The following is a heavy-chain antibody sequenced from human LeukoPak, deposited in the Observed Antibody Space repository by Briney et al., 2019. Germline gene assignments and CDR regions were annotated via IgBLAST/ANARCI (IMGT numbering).Heavy chain of an antibody. J-gene: IGHJ5*02. CDR1: GFTFRSFA. CDR3: TKDPNGDYVGAFDP. V-gene: IGHV3-23*01. D-gene: IGHD4-17*01. Sequence: GGSLRLSCAASGFTFRSFAMTWVRQAPGKGLEWVASITGNHGPTYNTDSVKDRFTISRDNSQNTLYLQMNSLRAEDTAVYYCTKDPNGDYVGAFDPWGQGTLVTVSS. CDR2: ITGNHGPT.